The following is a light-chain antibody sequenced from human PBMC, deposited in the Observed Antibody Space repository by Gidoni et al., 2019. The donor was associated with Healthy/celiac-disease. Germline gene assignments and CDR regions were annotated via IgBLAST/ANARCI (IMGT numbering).Light chain of an antibody. CDR3: QQYNSNPGT. CDR1: QSISSW. V-gene: IGKV1-5*03. Sequence: DIQMTQSPSTLSASVGDRHTITCRASQSISSWLAWYQQKPGKAPKLLIYKASSLESGVPSRFSGSGSGTDFTLTISSLQPDDFATYYCQQYNSNPGTFGQXTKLEIK. CDR2: KAS. J-gene: IGKJ2*01.